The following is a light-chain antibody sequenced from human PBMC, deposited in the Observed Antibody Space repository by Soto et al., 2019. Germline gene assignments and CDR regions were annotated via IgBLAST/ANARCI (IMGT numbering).Light chain of an antibody. Sequence: DIQMTQSPSTLSASVGDRVTITCRASQSISSWLAWYQQKPGKAPKLLIYEASSSEIGVPPRFSGSGFGTEFTLTISSLQPDDFATYYFQHYKESSTFGQGTRFEIK. CDR1: QSISSW. CDR2: EAS. V-gene: IGKV1-5*03. CDR3: QHYKESST. J-gene: IGKJ1*01.